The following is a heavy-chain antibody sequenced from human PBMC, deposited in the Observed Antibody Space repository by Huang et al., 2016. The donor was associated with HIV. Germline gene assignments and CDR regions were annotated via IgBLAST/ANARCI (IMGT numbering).Heavy chain of an antibody. J-gene: IGHJ4*02. D-gene: IGHD3-10*01. Sequence: QVQLKQWGAGLLKPSETLSLTCAVYGGAFRGSSWTWISQFPEKGLEWIGDINHNGKIIYNPSLSARVNISTDTSKNHFSLHLTSVTAADTALYYCARGFNYYASDNLGVYYFDSWGLGTLVTVSP. V-gene: IGHV4-34*02. CDR2: INHNGKI. CDR3: ARGFNYYASDNLGVYYFDS. CDR1: GGAFRGSS.